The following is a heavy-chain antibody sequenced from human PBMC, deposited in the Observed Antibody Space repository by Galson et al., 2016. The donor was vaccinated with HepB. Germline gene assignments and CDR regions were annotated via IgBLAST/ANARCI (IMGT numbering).Heavy chain of an antibody. CDR3: AREKSGSYYRGGAFDV. CDR2: YNPSGGVT. Sequence: SVKVSCKASGYSFTRHYIHWVRQAPGQGLEWVAMYNPSGGVTTYAQKFEERVSMTADTSSTTVYMELKTLTSDDTAIYYCAREKSGSYYRGGAFDVWGQGTVVTVSS. V-gene: IGHV1-46*01. D-gene: IGHD1-26*01. J-gene: IGHJ3*01. CDR1: GYSFTRHY.